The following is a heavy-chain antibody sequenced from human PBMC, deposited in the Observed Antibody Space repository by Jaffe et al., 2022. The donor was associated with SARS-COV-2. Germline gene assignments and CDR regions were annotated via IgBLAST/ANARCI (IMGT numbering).Heavy chain of an antibody. V-gene: IGHV3-64D*09. CDR1: GFTFSNYA. J-gene: IGHJ3*02. CDR2: ISSNGGST. Sequence: EVQLVESGGGLAQPGGSLRLSCSASGFTFSNYAMHWVRQAPGKGLEYVSTISSNGGSTFYADSVKGRFTISRDNSKNTLHLQMSSLRAEDTAVYYCVKILVAARDAFDIWGQGTMVTVSS. CDR3: VKILVAARDAFDI. D-gene: IGHD5-12*01.